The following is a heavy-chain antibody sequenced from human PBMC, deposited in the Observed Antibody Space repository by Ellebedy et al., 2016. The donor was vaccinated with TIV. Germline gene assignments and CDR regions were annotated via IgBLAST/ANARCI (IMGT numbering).Heavy chain of an antibody. J-gene: IGHJ4*02. CDR1: GISPSNSF. V-gene: IGHV3-23*01. CDR3: RPGHYSDA. Sequence: GESLKISXAASGISPSNSFMSWIRQAPGKGLEWVSTLTADGRSTYFADSVKGRFTISRDNSKNTVYLQMNSLRSEDTAVYYCRPGHYSDAWGQGTLVTVSS. CDR2: LTADGRST.